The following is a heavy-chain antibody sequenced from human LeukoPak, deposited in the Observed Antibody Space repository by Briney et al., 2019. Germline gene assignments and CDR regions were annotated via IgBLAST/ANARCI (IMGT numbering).Heavy chain of an antibody. D-gene: IGHD2-15*01. CDR2: ISGSGGST. Sequence: GGSLRLSCAASGFTFSSYAISWVRQAPGKGLEWVSAISGSGGSTYYADSVKGRFTISRDNSKNTLYLQMNSLRAEDTAVYYCAKVVEVPPRDFIVPPWFDPWGQGTLVTVSS. CDR1: GFTFSSYA. CDR3: AKVVEVPPRDFIVPPWFDP. J-gene: IGHJ5*02. V-gene: IGHV3-23*01.